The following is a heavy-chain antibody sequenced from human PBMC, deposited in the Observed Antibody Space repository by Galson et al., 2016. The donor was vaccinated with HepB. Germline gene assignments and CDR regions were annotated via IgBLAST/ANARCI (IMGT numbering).Heavy chain of an antibody. D-gene: IGHD3-22*01. CDR1: GFTFSNYW. CDR3: ARAGGTVYYHDSSGYST. J-gene: IGHJ5*02. Sequence: SLRLSCAASGFTFSNYWMSWVRQAPGKGLKWVANIKEDGSEKYYVDSVKGRFTISRDNAKNSLYLQMNSLRAEDTAVYYCARAGGTVYYHDSSGYSTWGQGTLVTVSS. CDR2: IKEDGSEK. V-gene: IGHV3-7*01.